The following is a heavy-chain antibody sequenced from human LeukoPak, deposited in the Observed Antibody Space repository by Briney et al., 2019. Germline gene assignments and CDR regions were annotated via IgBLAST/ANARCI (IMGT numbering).Heavy chain of an antibody. CDR1: GGSFSGYY. J-gene: IGHJ6*02. Sequence: SETLSLTCAVYGGSFSGYYWSWIRQPPGKGLEWIGEINHSGSNNYNPSLKSRVTISVDTSKNQFSLKLSSVTAADTAVYYCARVWLFGMDVWGQGTTVTVSS. CDR2: INHSGSN. V-gene: IGHV4-34*01. D-gene: IGHD3-10*01. CDR3: ARVWLFGMDV.